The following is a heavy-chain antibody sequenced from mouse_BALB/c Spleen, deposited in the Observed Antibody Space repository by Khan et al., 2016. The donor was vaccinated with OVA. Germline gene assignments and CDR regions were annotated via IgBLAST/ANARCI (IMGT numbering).Heavy chain of an antibody. V-gene: IGHV1-69*02. CDR2: VYPSDSYT. CDR3: TREWVDGSSFAY. J-gene: IGHJ3*01. Sequence: QVQLQQPGAELVRPGASVKLSCKASGYTFTNYWINWVKQRPGQDLEWIGNVYPSDSYTNYNQKFKDKATLTVDKSSSTAYMQLSSPTSDDSAVYYCTREWVDGSSFAYWGQGTLVTVSA. CDR1: GYTFTNYW. D-gene: IGHD1-3*01.